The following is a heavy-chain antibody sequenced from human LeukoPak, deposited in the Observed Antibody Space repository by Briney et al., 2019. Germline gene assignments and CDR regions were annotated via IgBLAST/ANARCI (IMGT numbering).Heavy chain of an antibody. CDR3: ARSPMRVFGVADAFDI. Sequence: PSETLSLTCTVSGGSISSYYWSWIRQPPGKGLEWIGYIHYRGSTNYNPSLKSRVTISIDTSKNQFSLKLSSVTAADTAVYYCARSPMRVFGVADAFDIWGQGTMVTVSS. CDR2: IHYRGST. CDR1: GGSISSYY. D-gene: IGHD3-3*01. J-gene: IGHJ3*02. V-gene: IGHV4-59*08.